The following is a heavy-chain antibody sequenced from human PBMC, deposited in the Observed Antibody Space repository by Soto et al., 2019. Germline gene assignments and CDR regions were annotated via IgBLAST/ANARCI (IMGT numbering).Heavy chain of an antibody. D-gene: IGHD3-9*01. CDR1: GFTFSSYS. Sequence: SLRLSCAASGFTFSSYSMNWVRQAPGKGLEWVSYISSSSSTIYYADSVKGRFTISRDNAKNSLYLQMNSLRDEDTAVYYCASHPEYYDILTGYSEFDYWGQGTLVTVSS. V-gene: IGHV3-48*02. CDR3: ASHPEYYDILTGYSEFDY. CDR2: ISSSSSTI. J-gene: IGHJ4*02.